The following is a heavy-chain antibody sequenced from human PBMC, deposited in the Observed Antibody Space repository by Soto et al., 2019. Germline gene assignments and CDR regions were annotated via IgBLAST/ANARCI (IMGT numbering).Heavy chain of an antibody. CDR2: ISYDGSNK. J-gene: IGHJ6*02. Sequence: GGSLTLSCAPSVFTFTSDGMHWVRQAPGKGLGWVGVISYDGSNKYYADSVKGRFIISRDNSTNTLYLQMNRLRAEDTDVYYCAKDMGPTYHLLNGMDVWGQGTTVTVSS. V-gene: IGHV3-30*18. CDR1: VFTFTSDG. CDR3: AKDMGPTYHLLNGMDV. D-gene: IGHD2-15*01.